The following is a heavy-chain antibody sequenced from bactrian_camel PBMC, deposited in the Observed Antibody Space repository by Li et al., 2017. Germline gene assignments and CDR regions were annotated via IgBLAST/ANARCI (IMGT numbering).Heavy chain of an antibody. CDR1: GITSSTNC. CDR3: GIDPARGSCYGPRRRSLTY. Sequence: HVQLVESGGGSVQAGGSLTLSCAASGITSSTNCIGWFRQAPGKGLEWVSFISSGSGGDITYYADSVKGRFTISKDNAKNTPYLQLNSLKPEDTAMYFCGIDPARGSCYGPRRRSLTYWGQGTQVTVS. D-gene: IGHD5*01. V-gene: IGHV3-2*01. J-gene: IGHJ4*01. CDR2: ISSGSGGDIT.